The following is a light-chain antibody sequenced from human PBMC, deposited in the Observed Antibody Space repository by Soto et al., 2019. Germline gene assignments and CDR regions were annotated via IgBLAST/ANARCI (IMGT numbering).Light chain of an antibody. Sequence: DIQMTQSPSTLSASVGDRVTITCRASQTISSWLAWYQLKPGKAPKLLIYKASILESGVPSRFSGSGSGTEFTLTISSLQPDDFATYSCQQYNSYLWTFGQGTKVEIK. CDR3: QQYNSYLWT. J-gene: IGKJ1*01. CDR1: QTISSW. V-gene: IGKV1-5*03. CDR2: KAS.